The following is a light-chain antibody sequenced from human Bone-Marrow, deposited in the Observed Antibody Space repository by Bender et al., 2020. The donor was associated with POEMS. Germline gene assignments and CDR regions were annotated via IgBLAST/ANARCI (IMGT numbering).Light chain of an antibody. CDR1: RSDVGGYNY. CDR2: DVT. V-gene: IGLV2-14*03. CDR3: SSYTAGSKV. Sequence: QSALTQPASVSGSPGQSITISCTGTRSDVGGYNYVTWYQQHPDKAPRLIIYDVTNRPSGVSDRFSGSKSGNTASLTISGLQAEHEADYYCSSYTAGSKVFGTGTKVTVV. J-gene: IGLJ1*01.